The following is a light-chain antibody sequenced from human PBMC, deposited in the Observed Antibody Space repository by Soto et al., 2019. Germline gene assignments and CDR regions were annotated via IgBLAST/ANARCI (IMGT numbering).Light chain of an antibody. J-gene: IGKJ1*01. CDR1: QSVSSN. CDR3: QQYTSWPPWT. Sequence: IGATQSFATLSVSHMERSTLACGSSQSVSSNLAWYQQKPGQAPRLFFYGASARATGIPGSFSGSGSGTQFALTVSSLQSEDFAVYYCQQYTSWPPWTFGEGTKVDIK. CDR2: GAS. V-gene: IGKV3-15*01.